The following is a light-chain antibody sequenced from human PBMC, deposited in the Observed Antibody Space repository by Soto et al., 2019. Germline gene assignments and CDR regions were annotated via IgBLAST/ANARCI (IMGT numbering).Light chain of an antibody. V-gene: IGLV2-23*02. J-gene: IGLJ1*01. Sequence: QSALTQPVSVSGSPGQSITISCTGTSSDVGGYNYVSWYQQHPGKAPKLMIYEVTKRPSGVSNRFSGSKSDNTASLTISGLQAEDESDYYCCSSGGSPTYVFGTGTKLTGL. CDR2: EVT. CDR1: SSDVGGYNY. CDR3: CSSGGSPTYV.